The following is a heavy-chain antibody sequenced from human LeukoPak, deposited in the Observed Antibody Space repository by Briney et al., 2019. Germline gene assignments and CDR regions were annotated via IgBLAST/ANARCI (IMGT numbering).Heavy chain of an antibody. D-gene: IGHD3-3*01. J-gene: IGHJ4*02. V-gene: IGHV1-46*01. CDR2: INPSGGST. Sequence: ASVKVSCKASGYTFTSYYMHWVRQAPGQGLEWMGIINPSGGSTSYAQKFQGRVTMTRDTSTSTVYMELSSLRSEDTAVYYCARGNVLRFLERLSPPGGPFDYWGQGTLVTVSS. CDR1: GYTFTSYY. CDR3: ARGNVLRFLERLSPPGGPFDY.